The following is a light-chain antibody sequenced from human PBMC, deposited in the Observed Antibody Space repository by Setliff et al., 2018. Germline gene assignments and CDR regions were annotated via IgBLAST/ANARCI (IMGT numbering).Light chain of an antibody. CDR1: SSDVGGYNY. Sequence: QSALTQPRSVSGSPGQSVTISCTGTSSDVGGYNYVSWYQQHPGKAPKVMIYDVSKRPSGVPDRFSGSKSGNTASLTISGLQAEDEAEYYCAAWDDSLNGYVFGTGTKVTVL. CDR3: AAWDDSLNGYV. CDR2: DVS. J-gene: IGLJ1*01. V-gene: IGLV2-11*01.